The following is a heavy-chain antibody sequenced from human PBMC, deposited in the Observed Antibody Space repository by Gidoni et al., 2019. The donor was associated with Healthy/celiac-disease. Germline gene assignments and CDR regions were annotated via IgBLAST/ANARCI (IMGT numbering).Heavy chain of an antibody. Sequence: QVQLQESGPGLVTPSETLSLTCTVSGGSISSYYWSWIRQPAGKGLEWIGRIYTSGSTNYNPSLKSRVTMSVDTSKNQFSLKLSSVTAADTAVYYCARDGIAVAGTSAEYFQHWGQGTLVTVSS. CDR1: GGSISSYY. CDR3: ARDGIAVAGTSAEYFQH. V-gene: IGHV4-4*07. D-gene: IGHD6-19*01. J-gene: IGHJ1*01. CDR2: IYTSGST.